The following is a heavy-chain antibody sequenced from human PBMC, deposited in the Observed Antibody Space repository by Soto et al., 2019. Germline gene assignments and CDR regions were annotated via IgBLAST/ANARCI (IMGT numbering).Heavy chain of an antibody. CDR3: AREGGESSDGLYYFDS. J-gene: IGHJ4*02. CDR1: GGSISSGGYY. CDR2: SYYTGSS. Sequence: PSETLSLTCTVSGGSISSGGYYWSWIRQHPGKGLEWVGYSYYTGSSYYNPSLKSRVTISVDASKNQLSLKLSSVTAADTAVYFCAREGGESSDGLYYFDSWGQGSLVTVSS. V-gene: IGHV4-31*03. D-gene: IGHD3-16*01.